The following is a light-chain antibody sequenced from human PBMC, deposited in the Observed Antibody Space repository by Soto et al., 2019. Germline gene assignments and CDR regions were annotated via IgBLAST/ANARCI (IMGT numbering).Light chain of an antibody. V-gene: IGKV3-15*01. Sequence: EIVLTQSPATLSVSPGESVTLSCRASQLFSSNLAWYQRRPGQAPRLLIYGASTRATGIPARFSGSGSGTEFTLTISSLQSEDFAAYYCQQYNNWPPITFGQGTRLEIK. CDR2: GAS. CDR3: QQYNNWPPIT. J-gene: IGKJ5*01. CDR1: QLFSSN.